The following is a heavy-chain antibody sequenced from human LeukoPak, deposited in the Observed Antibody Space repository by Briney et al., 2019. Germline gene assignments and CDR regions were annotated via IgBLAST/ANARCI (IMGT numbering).Heavy chain of an antibody. V-gene: IGHV3-30*19. CDR1: GFTFSTYV. CDR3: AKDRSTGYQPYYGMDV. CDR2: ISYDGSNK. J-gene: IGHJ6*02. D-gene: IGHD3-9*01. Sequence: PGRSLRLSCAASGFTFSTYVIHWVRQAPGKGLEWVAVISYDGSNKYYADSVKGRFTISRDNSKNTLYLQMNSLRAEDTAVYYCAKDRSTGYQPYYGMDVWGQGTTVTVSS.